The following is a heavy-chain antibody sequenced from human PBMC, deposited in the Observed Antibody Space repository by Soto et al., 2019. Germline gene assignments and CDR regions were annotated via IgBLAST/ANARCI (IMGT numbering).Heavy chain of an antibody. J-gene: IGHJ4*02. Sequence: LRLSCAASGFNVSNNYMTWLRQAPGKGLEWVSVIYTGGSTYYAASVKGRSSISRDSSKNMVFLHMNSLRVEDTAVYYCARATRYFGSFDSWGQGTLGTVSS. D-gene: IGHD1-1*01. CDR3: ARATRYFGSFDS. CDR1: GFNVSNNY. CDR2: IYTGGST. V-gene: IGHV3-53*01.